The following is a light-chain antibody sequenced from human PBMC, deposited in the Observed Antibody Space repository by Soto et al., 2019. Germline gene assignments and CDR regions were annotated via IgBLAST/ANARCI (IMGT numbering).Light chain of an antibody. CDR1: QSVLYSPNNKKS. Sequence: DIVVTQSPDSLAVSLGERATINCKSSQSVLYSPNNKKSLAWYQQKPGQPPKLLVYWSSTRESGVPDRCSGSGSGTDFTLTISIREAENAAVYYCNQYHSAPHTFGQGMKVEIK. CDR2: WSS. CDR3: NQYHSAPHT. J-gene: IGKJ1*01. V-gene: IGKV4-1*01.